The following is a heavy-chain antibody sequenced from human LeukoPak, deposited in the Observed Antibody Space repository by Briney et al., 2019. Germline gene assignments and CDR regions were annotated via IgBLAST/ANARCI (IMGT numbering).Heavy chain of an antibody. Sequence: SETLSLACAVYGGSFSGYYWSWIRQPPGKGLEWIGEINHSGSTNYNPSLKSRVTISVDTSKNQFSLKLSSVTAADTAVYYCARATRAGYSSGWYHFDYWGQGTLVTVSS. CDR3: ARATRAGYSSGWYHFDY. CDR2: INHSGST. V-gene: IGHV4-34*01. CDR1: GGSFSGYY. D-gene: IGHD6-19*01. J-gene: IGHJ4*02.